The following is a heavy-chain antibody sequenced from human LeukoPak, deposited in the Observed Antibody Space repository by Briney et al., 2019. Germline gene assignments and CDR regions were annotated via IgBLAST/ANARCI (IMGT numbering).Heavy chain of an antibody. J-gene: IGHJ6*03. CDR3: ARARTTGTTQKVPLYYYYYYMDV. D-gene: IGHD1-1*01. V-gene: IGHV1-69*05. Sequence: SVKVSCKASGATFSSYAISWVRQAPGQGLEWMGGIIPIFGTANYAQKFQGRVTITTDESTSTAYMELSSLRSEDTAVYYCARARTTGTTQKVPLYYYYYYMDVWGKGTTVTVSS. CDR1: GATFSSYA. CDR2: IIPIFGTA.